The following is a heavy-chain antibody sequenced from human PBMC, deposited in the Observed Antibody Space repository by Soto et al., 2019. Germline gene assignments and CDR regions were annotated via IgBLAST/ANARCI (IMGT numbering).Heavy chain of an antibody. CDR3: ARITMVRGVIQYYYYYGMDV. V-gene: IGHV2-70*01. CDR2: IDWDDDK. J-gene: IGHJ6*02. CDR1: GFSLSTSGMC. D-gene: IGHD3-10*01. Sequence: SGPTLVNPTQTLTLTCTFSGFSLSTSGMCVSWIRQPPGKALEWLALIDWDDDKYYSTSLETRLTISKDTSKNQVVLTMTNMDPVDTATYYCARITMVRGVIQYYYYYGMDVWGQGTTVTVSS.